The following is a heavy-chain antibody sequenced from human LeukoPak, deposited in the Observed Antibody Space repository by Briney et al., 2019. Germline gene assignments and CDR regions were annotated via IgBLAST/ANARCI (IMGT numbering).Heavy chain of an antibody. CDR3: ATDRAYYGSGPGALDI. V-gene: IGHV1-24*01. D-gene: IGHD3-10*01. Sequence: ASVKVSCKVSGYTLTELSMHWVRQAPGKGLEWMGGFDPEDGETIYAQKFQGRVTMTEDTSTDTAYMELSSLRSEDTAVYYCATDRAYYGSGPGALDIWGQGTMVTVSS. CDR2: FDPEDGET. CDR1: GYTLTELS. J-gene: IGHJ3*02.